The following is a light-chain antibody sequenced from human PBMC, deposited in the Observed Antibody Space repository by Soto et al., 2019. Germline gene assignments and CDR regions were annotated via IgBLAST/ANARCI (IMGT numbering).Light chain of an antibody. V-gene: IGKV3-15*01. J-gene: IGKJ2*01. CDR3: QQYNNWPPVT. CDR1: QSVSSN. Sequence: EIMMTQSPATLSVSPGERATLSCRASQSVSSNLAWYQQKPGQAPRLLIYGASTKATGIPARFSGSGSGTEFTITISSLQSEDFAVYYCQQYNNWPPVTFGQGTKLEIK. CDR2: GAS.